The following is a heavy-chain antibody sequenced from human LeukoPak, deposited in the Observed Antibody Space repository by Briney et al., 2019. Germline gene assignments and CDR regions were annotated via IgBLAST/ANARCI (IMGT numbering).Heavy chain of an antibody. V-gene: IGHV4-59*01. J-gene: IGHJ5*02. CDR3: ARAVVSWFDP. CDR2: IYYSGST. Sequence: SETLSLTCTDSGDSISSYYWSWIRQPPGKGLEWIGYIYYSGSTNYNPSLKNRVTISVDTSKNQLSLRLNSVTAADTAVYYCARAVVSWFDPWGQGTLVTVSS. CDR1: GDSISSYY. D-gene: IGHD2-15*01.